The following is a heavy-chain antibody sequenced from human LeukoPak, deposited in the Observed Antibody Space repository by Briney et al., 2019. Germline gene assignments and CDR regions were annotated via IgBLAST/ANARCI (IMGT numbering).Heavy chain of an antibody. V-gene: IGHV4-39*01. CDR2: IFYRGRT. Sequence: SETLSLTCTVSGGTISSSNYYWGWIRQSPGKGLEWIGNIFYRGRTYYKSSLKSRVTISVNTSKNQFSLKLSSVTAADTAVYYCARAFEYYYFDYWGRGTLVTVSS. CDR1: GGTISSSNYY. CDR3: ARAFEYYYFDY. J-gene: IGHJ4*02. D-gene: IGHD2/OR15-2a*01.